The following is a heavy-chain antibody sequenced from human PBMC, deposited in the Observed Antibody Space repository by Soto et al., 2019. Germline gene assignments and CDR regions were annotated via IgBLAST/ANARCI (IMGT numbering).Heavy chain of an antibody. Sequence: GGSLRLSCTASGFTFGDYAMSWFRQAPGKGLEWVGFTRSKAYGGTTEYAASVKGRFTISRDDSKSIAYLQMNSLKTEDTAVYYCTRDARKNSGYENFDYWGQGTLVTVSS. CDR1: GFTFGDYA. D-gene: IGHD5-12*01. V-gene: IGHV3-49*03. J-gene: IGHJ4*02. CDR2: TRSKAYGGTT. CDR3: TRDARKNSGYENFDY.